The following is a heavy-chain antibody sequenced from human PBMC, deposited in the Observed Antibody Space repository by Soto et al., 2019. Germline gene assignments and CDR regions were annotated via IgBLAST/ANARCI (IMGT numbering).Heavy chain of an antibody. CDR1: GFTFSDHY. CDR3: ARLAVGAYYFDY. J-gene: IGHJ4*02. V-gene: IGHV3-72*01. Sequence: EVQLVESGGGLVQPGGSLRLSCAASGFTFSDHYMDWVRQAPGKGLEWVGRTRNKANSYTTEYAASVKGRFTISRDESKNSLSLQMNSLETEDTAVYYCARLAVGAYYFDYWGQGTLVTVSS. D-gene: IGHD1-26*01. CDR2: TRNKANSYTT.